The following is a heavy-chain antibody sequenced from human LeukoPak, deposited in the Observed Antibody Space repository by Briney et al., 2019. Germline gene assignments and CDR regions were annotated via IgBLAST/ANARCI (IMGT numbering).Heavy chain of an antibody. Sequence: SETLSLTCSVSGASISSYYWSWIRQPPGKGLEFIGYSYYSGSATYHPSLKSRVTISLDTSKNQFSLRLSSVTAADTAVYYCARGGRSFVYCFDFWGQGALITVTS. V-gene: IGHV4-59*01. CDR1: GASISSYY. CDR2: SYYSGSA. J-gene: IGHJ4*02. CDR3: ARGGRSFVYCFDF. D-gene: IGHD1-26*01.